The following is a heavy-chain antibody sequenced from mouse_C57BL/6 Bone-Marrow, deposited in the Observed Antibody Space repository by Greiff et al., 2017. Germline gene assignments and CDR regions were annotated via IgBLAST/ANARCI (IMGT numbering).Heavy chain of an antibody. CDR2: IDPSDSYT. CDR1: GYTFTSYW. D-gene: IGHD1-1*01. J-gene: IGHJ4*01. Sequence: QVQLQQPGAELVKPGASVKMSCKASGYTFTSYWMHWVKQRPGQGLEWIGEIDPSDSYTNYNQKFKGKSTLTVDKSSSTAYMQLSSLTSEDSAVYYCARRYYGSSWAMDYWGQGTSVTVSS. V-gene: IGHV1-69*01. CDR3: ARRYYGSSWAMDY.